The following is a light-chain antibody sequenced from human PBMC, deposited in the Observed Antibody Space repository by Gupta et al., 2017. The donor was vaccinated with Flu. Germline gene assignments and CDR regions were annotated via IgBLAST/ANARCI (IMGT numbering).Light chain of an antibody. CDR3: QQYVTLPWT. V-gene: IGKV1-16*01. CDR2: AAS. J-gene: IGKJ1*01. Sequence: DIQMTQSPSSLSATVGDRVTITCRASQGISNYLAWFRQKPGKAPESLISAASSLQSGVPSRLSGSGSGTEFTLTIDSLQPEDFATYYCQQYVTLPWTFGQGTKVEIK. CDR1: QGISNY.